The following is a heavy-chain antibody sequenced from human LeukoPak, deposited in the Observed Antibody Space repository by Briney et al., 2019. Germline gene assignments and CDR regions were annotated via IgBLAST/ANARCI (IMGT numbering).Heavy chain of an antibody. Sequence: SETLSLTCAVYGGSFSGYYWSWIRQPPGKGLEWIGEINHSGSTNYNPSLKSRVTISVDTSKNQFSLKLSSVTAADTAVYYCARVILLWFGESTNWFDPWGQGALVTVSS. J-gene: IGHJ5*02. V-gene: IGHV4-34*01. D-gene: IGHD3-10*01. CDR1: GGSFSGYY. CDR2: INHSGST. CDR3: ARVILLWFGESTNWFDP.